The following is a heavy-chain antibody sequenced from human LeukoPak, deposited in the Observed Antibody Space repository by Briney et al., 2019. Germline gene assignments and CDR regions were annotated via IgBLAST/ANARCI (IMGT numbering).Heavy chain of an antibody. Sequence: ASVKVSCKASGYNFTSYGISWVRQAPGQGLEWMGWISAYNGNTNYAQKLQGRVTMTTDTSTSTAYMELRSLRSDDTAVYYCARDIPGYYDFWSGIAPLDYWGQGTLVTVSS. V-gene: IGHV1-18*01. D-gene: IGHD3-3*01. CDR2: ISAYNGNT. CDR1: GYNFTSYG. J-gene: IGHJ4*02. CDR3: ARDIPGYYDFWSGIAPLDY.